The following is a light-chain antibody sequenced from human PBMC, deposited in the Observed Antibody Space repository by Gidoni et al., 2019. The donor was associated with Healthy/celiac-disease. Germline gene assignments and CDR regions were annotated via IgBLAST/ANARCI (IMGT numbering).Light chain of an antibody. CDR2: DAS. CDR1: RSVSSN. J-gene: IGKJ2*01. Sequence: EIVMTQSPATLSVSPGARATFPCRAIRSVSSNLVWYQQKPGQAPRLLIYDASTRATGIPARFSGSRSGTAFTLTISSLQSEDFAVYYCHQYNNWPPMYTFGQGTKLEIK. CDR3: HQYNNWPPMYT. V-gene: IGKV3-15*01.